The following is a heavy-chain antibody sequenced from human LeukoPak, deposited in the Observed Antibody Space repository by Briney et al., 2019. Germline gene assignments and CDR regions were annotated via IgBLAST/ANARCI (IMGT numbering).Heavy chain of an antibody. J-gene: IGHJ6*02. CDR1: GFIFSSYS. Sequence: LTGGSLRLSCAASGFIFSSYSMSWVLQAPGKGLEWVSVITGSGGNTYYADSVKGRFTISKDNSKNTVYLQMSSLRVDDTAVYYCAKAASSSWPSYYYGMDVWGQGTTVTVSS. V-gene: IGHV3-23*01. CDR3: AKAASSSWPSYYYGMDV. D-gene: IGHD6-13*01. CDR2: ITGSGGNT.